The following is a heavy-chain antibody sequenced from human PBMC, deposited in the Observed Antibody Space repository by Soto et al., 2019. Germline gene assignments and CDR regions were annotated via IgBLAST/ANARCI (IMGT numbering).Heavy chain of an antibody. D-gene: IGHD4-17*01. J-gene: IGHJ4*02. CDR1: GGTFSSYT. V-gene: IGHV1-69*02. Sequence: QVQLVQSGAEVKKPGSSVKVSCKASGGTFSSYTISWVRQAPGQGLEWMGRIIPILGIANYAQKFQGRVTITADKSTSTADMELSSLRSEDTAVYYCARGSDYGDYGQIDYWGQGTLVTVSS. CDR2: IIPILGIA. CDR3: ARGSDYGDYGQIDY.